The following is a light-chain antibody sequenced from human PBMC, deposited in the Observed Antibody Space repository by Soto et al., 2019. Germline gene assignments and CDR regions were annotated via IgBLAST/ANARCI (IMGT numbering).Light chain of an antibody. CDR3: QYYNNYCWT. J-gene: IGKJ1*01. Sequence: DIQLTQSPSTLSASVGDRVTITCRASQSISSWLAWYQQKPGKAPKFLIYKTSNLESGVPSSFSSSGSETEFTLTISSMQPDDFATYYCQYYNNYCWTFGQGTKVEIK. CDR2: KTS. CDR1: QSISSW. V-gene: IGKV1-5*03.